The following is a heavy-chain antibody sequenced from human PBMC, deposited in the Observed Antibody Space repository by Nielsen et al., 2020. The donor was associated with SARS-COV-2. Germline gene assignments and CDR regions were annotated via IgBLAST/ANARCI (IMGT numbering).Heavy chain of an antibody. V-gene: IGHV1-2*02. D-gene: IGHD2-2*01. J-gene: IGHJ6*02. Sequence: ASVEVSCKASGYTFTGYYMHWVRQAPGQGLEWMGWINPNSGGTNYAQKFQGRVTMTRDTSISTAYMELSRLRSDDTAVYYCARDTGVPAATHYGMDVWGQGTTVTVSS. CDR1: GYTFTGYY. CDR3: ARDTGVPAATHYGMDV. CDR2: INPNSGGT.